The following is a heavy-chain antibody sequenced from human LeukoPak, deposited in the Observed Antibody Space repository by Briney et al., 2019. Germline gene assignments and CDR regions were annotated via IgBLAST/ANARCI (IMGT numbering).Heavy chain of an antibody. CDR2: ISTTGGST. V-gene: IGHV3-64D*06. D-gene: IGHD5-18*01. CDR1: GFTFSNYA. J-gene: IGHJ4*02. Sequence: GGSLRLSCSASGFTFSNYAMHWVRQSPGKGPEYVSAISTTGGSTYYADSVEGRFTISRDNSKNTLYLLMSSLTAEDTAVYYCVKGWIQAVGNFCWGQGTLVTVSS. CDR3: VKGWIQAVGNFC.